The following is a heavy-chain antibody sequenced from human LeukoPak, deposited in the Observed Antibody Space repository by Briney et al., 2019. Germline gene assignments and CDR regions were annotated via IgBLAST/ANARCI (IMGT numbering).Heavy chain of an antibody. J-gene: IGHJ3*02. CDR3: ARQNRNDLRDAFDI. Sequence: GESLKISCKGSGYSFTSYWIGWVRQMPGKGLEWMGIIYPGNSDTRYSPSFQGQVTISADRSISTAYLQWSSLKASDTAMYYCARQNRNDLRDAFDIWGQGTMDTVSS. CDR1: GYSFTSYW. V-gene: IGHV5-51*01. CDR2: IYPGNSDT. D-gene: IGHD1-1*01.